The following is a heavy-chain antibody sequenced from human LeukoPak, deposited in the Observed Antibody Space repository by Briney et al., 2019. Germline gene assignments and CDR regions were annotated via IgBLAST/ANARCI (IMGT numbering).Heavy chain of an antibody. Sequence: GGSLRLSCAASGFTFSDYYMNWVRQAPGKGLEWVSSISSSSSYIYYADSVKGRFTISRDNAKNSLYLQMNSLRAEDTAVYYCVSPYYYDSSGYYWGQGTLVTVSS. V-gene: IGHV3-21*01. J-gene: IGHJ4*02. D-gene: IGHD3-22*01. CDR1: GFTFSDYY. CDR3: VSPYYYDSSGYY. CDR2: ISSSSSYI.